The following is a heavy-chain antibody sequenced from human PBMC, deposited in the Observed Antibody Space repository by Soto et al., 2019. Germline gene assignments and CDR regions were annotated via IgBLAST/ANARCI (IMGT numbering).Heavy chain of an antibody. CDR1: GFTFPSYA. Sequence: LRLSCAASGFTFPSYAMSWVRLTQGKGLEWVSAISGSGSNTFYADSVRGRFTISRDNSKNTVFLQMNNLRAEDTAVYFCARDRATFDYWGQGTRVTVS. CDR2: ISGSGSNT. D-gene: IGHD1-26*01. CDR3: ARDRATFDY. J-gene: IGHJ4*02. V-gene: IGHV3-23*01.